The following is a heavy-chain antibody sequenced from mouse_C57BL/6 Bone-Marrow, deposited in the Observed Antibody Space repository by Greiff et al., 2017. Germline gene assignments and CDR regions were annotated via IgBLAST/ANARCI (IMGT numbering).Heavy chain of an antibody. J-gene: IGHJ4*01. V-gene: IGHV1-52*01. CDR2: IDPSDSEI. D-gene: IGHD1-1*01. CDR3: EREEEYYGSSYDMDD. Sequence: VQLQQPGAELVRPGSSVKLSCKASGYTFTSYWMHWVKQRPIKGLEWIGNIDPSDSEIHYNQKFKDKATLTVDKSSSTAYMQLRSLTSEDCAVYYGEREEEYYGSSYDMDDWGQGTSVTVAS. CDR1: GYTFTSYW.